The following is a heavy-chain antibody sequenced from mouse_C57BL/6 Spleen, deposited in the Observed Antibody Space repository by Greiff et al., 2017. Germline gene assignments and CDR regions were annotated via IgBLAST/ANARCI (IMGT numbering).Heavy chain of an antibody. CDR2: INPNNGGT. Sequence: EVQRVESGPELVKPGASVKMSCKASGYTFTDYNMHWVKQSHGKSLEWIGYINPNNGGTSYNQKFKGKATLTVNKSSSTAYMELRSLTSEDSAVYYCARSRRGYGNFDYWGQGTTLTVSS. J-gene: IGHJ2*01. V-gene: IGHV1-22*01. D-gene: IGHD2-1*01. CDR1: GYTFTDYN. CDR3: ARSRRGYGNFDY.